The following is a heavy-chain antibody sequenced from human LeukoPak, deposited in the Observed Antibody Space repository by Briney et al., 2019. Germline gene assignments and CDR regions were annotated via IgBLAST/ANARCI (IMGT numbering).Heavy chain of an antibody. Sequence: PSETLSLTCTVSGGSISRYYWSWIRQPPGKGLEWIGYIYYTGSAEYSPSLKSRLIISLDTSKNQLSLLLTYVPAADTAVYYCATGPLGPHSDAFDIWGRGTLVSVSS. D-gene: IGHD1-26*01. CDR3: ATGPLGPHSDAFDI. J-gene: IGHJ3*02. CDR1: GGSISRYY. V-gene: IGHV4-59*01. CDR2: IYYTGSA.